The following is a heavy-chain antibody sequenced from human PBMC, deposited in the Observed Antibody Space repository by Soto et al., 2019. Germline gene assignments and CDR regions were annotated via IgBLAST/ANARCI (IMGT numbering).Heavy chain of an antibody. CDR1: GGSISSGGYY. J-gene: IGHJ5*02. CDR3: ARDPAP. Sequence: QVQLQESGPGMVKASQTLSLTCTVSGGSISSGGYYWSWIRQHPGKGLEWIGYIYNSGSTYDNTYLKSRVTISADTSKNQFSLKLRSVTAADTDVYYCARDPAPWGQGTLVTVSS. CDR2: IYNSGST. V-gene: IGHV4-31*03.